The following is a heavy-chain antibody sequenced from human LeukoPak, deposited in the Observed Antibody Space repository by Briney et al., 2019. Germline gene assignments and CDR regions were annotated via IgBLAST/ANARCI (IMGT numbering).Heavy chain of an antibody. J-gene: IGHJ3*02. CDR1: GGSFSDYY. D-gene: IGHD6-13*01. CDR2: INHGGST. Sequence: SETLSLTCAVYGGSFSDYYWSWIRQPPGKGLEWIGEINHGGSTNYNPSLKSRVTISVDTSKNQFSLKLSSVTAADTAVYYCARVAGYSSSWRYAFDIWGQGTMVTVSS. V-gene: IGHV4-34*01. CDR3: ARVAGYSSSWRYAFDI.